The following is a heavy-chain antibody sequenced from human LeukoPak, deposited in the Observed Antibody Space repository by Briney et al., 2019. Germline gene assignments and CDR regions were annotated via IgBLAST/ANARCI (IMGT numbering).Heavy chain of an antibody. CDR3: ARHYGP. D-gene: IGHD3-10*01. CDR2: IHYGGTT. V-gene: IGHV4-39*01. Sequence: SETLSLTCTVSGVSIGSGYYWAWIRQPPGKGLEWIGSIHYGGTTHYNPSLQSRVTISADTSKNQFSLKLNSVTATDTGVYYCARHYGPWGQGTLVTVSS. J-gene: IGHJ4*02. CDR1: GVSIGSGYY.